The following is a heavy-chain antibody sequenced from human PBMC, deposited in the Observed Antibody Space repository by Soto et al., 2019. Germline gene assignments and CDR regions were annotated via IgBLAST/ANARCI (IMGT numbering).Heavy chain of an antibody. CDR3: IRDGYSYGNPLKKEEY. D-gene: IGHD5-18*01. CDR2: ISAYNGNT. CDR1: GYTFTSYG. Sequence: ASVKVSCKASGYTFTSYGISWVRQAPGQGLEWMGWISAYNGNTNYAQKLQGRVTITTDTSANTAYMELTSLRSEDTAVFYCIRDGYSYGNPLKKEEYWGQGTPVTVSS. J-gene: IGHJ4*02. V-gene: IGHV1-18*01.